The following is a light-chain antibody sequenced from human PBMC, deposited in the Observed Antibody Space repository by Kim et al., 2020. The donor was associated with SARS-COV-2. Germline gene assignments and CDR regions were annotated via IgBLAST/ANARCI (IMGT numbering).Light chain of an antibody. Sequence: SASIGDKVTITCQARQDISNYLSWYQQKPGNAPKLLIYDAYNLETGVPSRFSGSGSGTDFTFTISSLQPEDSATYYCQQYDNLPFFGQGKRLEIK. CDR3: QQYDNLPF. V-gene: IGKV1-33*01. CDR1: QDISNY. CDR2: DAY. J-gene: IGKJ5*01.